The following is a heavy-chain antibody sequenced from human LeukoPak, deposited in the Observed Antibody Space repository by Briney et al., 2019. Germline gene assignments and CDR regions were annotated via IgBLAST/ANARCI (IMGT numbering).Heavy chain of an antibody. CDR1: GFTFSVSA. Sequence: PGGSLRLSCAASGFTFSVSAMHWVRQASGKGLEWVGRIKSKVDGETTDYAAPVSGRFTVSRDDSENTVYLQMNSLKTEDTAVYYCVTGGYYLDYWGQGTPVTVSS. CDR2: IKSKVDGETT. J-gene: IGHJ4*02. V-gene: IGHV3-15*01. CDR3: VTGGYYLDY.